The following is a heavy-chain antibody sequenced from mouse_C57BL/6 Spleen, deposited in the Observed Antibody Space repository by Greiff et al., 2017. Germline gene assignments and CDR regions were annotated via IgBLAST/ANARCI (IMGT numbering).Heavy chain of an antibody. J-gene: IGHJ4*01. Sequence: DVHLVESGGDLVKPGGSLKLSCAASGFTFSSYGMSWVRQTPDKRLEWVATISSGGSYTYYPDSVKGRFTISRDNAKNTLYLQMSSLKSEDTAMYYCASQTAQASYYYAMDYWGQGTSVTVSS. CDR3: ASQTAQASYYYAMDY. V-gene: IGHV5-6*01. D-gene: IGHD3-2*02. CDR2: ISSGGSYT. CDR1: GFTFSSYG.